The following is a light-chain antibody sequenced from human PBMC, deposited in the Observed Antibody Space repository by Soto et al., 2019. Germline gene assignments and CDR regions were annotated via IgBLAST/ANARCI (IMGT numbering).Light chain of an antibody. CDR3: SSVTTTPTLV. V-gene: IGLV2-18*02. CDR2: DVT. J-gene: IGLJ2*01. Sequence: QSALTQPPFVSGSPGQSVTISCTGTSSDVGAYDHVSWYQQPPGTAPRVMIYDVTNRPSGVPDRFSGSKSGNTASLTISGLLPEDEADYYCSSVTTTPTLVFGGGTKLTVL. CDR1: SSDVGAYDH.